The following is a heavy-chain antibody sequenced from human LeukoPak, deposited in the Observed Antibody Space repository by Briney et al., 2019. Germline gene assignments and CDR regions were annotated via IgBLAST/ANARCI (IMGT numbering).Heavy chain of an antibody. J-gene: IGHJ4*02. V-gene: IGHV4-4*07. CDR1: GASINSHY. CDR2: IYISGST. Sequence: SETLSLTCAVSGASINSHYWSWIRQPAGKGLEWIGRIYISGSTNYNSSLQSRVTMSVDTSKNQFSLKLSSVTAADTAVYYCARALNPLPGTYYFDYWDQGTLVTVSS. D-gene: IGHD2-15*01. CDR3: ARALNPLPGTYYFDY.